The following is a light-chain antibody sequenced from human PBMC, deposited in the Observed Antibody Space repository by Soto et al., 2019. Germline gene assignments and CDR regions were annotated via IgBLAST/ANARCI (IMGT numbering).Light chain of an antibody. CDR1: QSVSNN. J-gene: IGKJ3*01. Sequence: EIVLTQSPATLSVFPGEKATLSCGASQSVSNNLAWYHQKPGQAPRPLIYGASTRATGVPARFSGSGSGTEFTLTISSLQSEDSAIYYCQQYSSWPFTFGPGTKVAIK. V-gene: IGKV3-15*01. CDR3: QQYSSWPFT. CDR2: GAS.